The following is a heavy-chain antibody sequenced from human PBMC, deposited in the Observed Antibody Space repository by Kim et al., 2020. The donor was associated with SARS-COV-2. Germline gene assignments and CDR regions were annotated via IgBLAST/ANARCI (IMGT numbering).Heavy chain of an antibody. Sequence: ASVKVSCEASGYTFISLTIHWVRQAPGQRLEWMGWINPVNGYTKNSQKFQDRVTITSDTFARTVYLDLTSLRSEDSAVYFCVRVTRQKFDHDAFDVWGQGTLVTVSS. CDR2: INPVNGYT. V-gene: IGHV1-3*01. J-gene: IGHJ3*01. CDR1: GYTFISLT. CDR3: VRVTRQKFDHDAFDV.